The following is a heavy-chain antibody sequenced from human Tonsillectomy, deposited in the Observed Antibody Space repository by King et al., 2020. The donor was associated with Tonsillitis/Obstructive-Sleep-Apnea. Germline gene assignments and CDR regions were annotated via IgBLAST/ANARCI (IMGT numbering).Heavy chain of an antibody. V-gene: IGHV5-51*03. CDR3: AGRRGGIAAAGSTYYFDD. Sequence: VQLVESGAEVKKPGESLRISCKDSGYSFTTYWIGWVRQMPGKGLEWMGIIYPGDSDTRYSPSFQGQVTISADKSISTAYLQWTSLKASDTAMYYCAGRRGGIAAAGSTYYFDDWGQGTRVTVSS. D-gene: IGHD6-13*01. CDR1: GYSFTTYW. J-gene: IGHJ4*02. CDR2: IYPGDSDT.